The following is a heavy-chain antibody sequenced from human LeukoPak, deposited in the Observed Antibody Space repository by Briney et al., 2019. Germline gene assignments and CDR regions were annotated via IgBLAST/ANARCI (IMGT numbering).Heavy chain of an antibody. Sequence: GGSLRLSCAASGFTFSSYGMHWVRQAPGKGLEWVAVISYDGSNKYYADSVKGRFTISRDNSKNTLYLQMNSLRAEDTAAYYCAKVCSSGWSGFDYWGQGTLVTVSS. CDR2: ISYDGSNK. CDR1: GFTFSSYG. V-gene: IGHV3-30*18. J-gene: IGHJ4*02. CDR3: AKVCSSGWSGFDY. D-gene: IGHD6-19*01.